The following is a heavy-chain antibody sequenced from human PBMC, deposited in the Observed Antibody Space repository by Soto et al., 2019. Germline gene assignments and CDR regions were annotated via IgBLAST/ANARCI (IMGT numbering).Heavy chain of an antibody. J-gene: IGHJ6*03. CDR2: MYYSGRT. Sequence: QVQLQESGPGLVKPSETLSLTCNVFGDSVSSAAKAWTWVRQPPGKGLGWIAYMYYSGRTEYNPSLGGRASMSIEASKNQFSLRLYSVTAADTAVYYCARLDGYYHYMDVWGKGTTVTVSS. D-gene: IGHD6-13*01. V-gene: IGHV4-61*08. CDR1: GDSVSSAAKA. CDR3: ARLDGYYHYMDV.